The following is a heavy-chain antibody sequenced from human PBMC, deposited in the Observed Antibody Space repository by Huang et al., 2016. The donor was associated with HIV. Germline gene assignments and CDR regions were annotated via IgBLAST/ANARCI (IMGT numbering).Heavy chain of an antibody. J-gene: IGHJ6*02. CDR3: ARQWVLLDYLMGMDV. CDR1: GASFTGNY. D-gene: IGHD3-3*01. V-gene: IGHV4-34*01. Sequence: QVHLQQWGAGLLKPSETLTLTCAVSGASFTGNYWNWIRQTPGKGLEWIGEINDSGATIYNPSLESRVTISIDRSKKQCSLRLSSMTAADTAVYYCARQWVLLDYLMGMDVWGQGTTVIVSS. CDR2: INDSGAT.